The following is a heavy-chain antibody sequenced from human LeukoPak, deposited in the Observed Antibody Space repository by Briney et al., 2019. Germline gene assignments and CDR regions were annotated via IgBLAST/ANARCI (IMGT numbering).Heavy chain of an antibody. J-gene: IGHJ6*03. Sequence: GGSLRLSCAASGFSFSSYNMNWVRQTPGKGLEWVSSITSSSTYTFYADSVKGRFTISRDNARNSLYLQMNSLRAEDTAVYYCARAGLVSDPLDYYYYMDVWGKGTTVTVSS. CDR2: ITSSSTYT. CDR1: GFSFSSYN. D-gene: IGHD3-16*01. CDR3: ARAGLVSDPLDYYYYMDV. V-gene: IGHV3-21*01.